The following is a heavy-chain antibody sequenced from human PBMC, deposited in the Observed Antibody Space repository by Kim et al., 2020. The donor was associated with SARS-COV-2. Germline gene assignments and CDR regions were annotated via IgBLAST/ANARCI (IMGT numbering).Heavy chain of an antibody. J-gene: IGHJ3*02. CDR3: ARDRGYSYGAFDI. D-gene: IGHD5-18*01. Sequence: YADSVKGRFTISRDNAKNSLYLQMNSLRDEDTAVYYCARDRGYSYGAFDIWGQGTMVTVSS. V-gene: IGHV3-48*02.